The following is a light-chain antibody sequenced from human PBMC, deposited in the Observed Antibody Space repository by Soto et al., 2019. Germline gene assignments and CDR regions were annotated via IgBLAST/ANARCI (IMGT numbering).Light chain of an antibody. Sequence: DIVMTQSPDSLAVSLGERATINCKSSQSVLYNSNNKNFLAWYQQKPGQAPKLLIYWASTRESGVPDRFSGSGSETDFTLIISNLQAEDVAVYFCQQYYTAPQTFGQGTKVEVK. CDR2: WAS. V-gene: IGKV4-1*01. J-gene: IGKJ1*01. CDR1: QSVLYNSNNKNF. CDR3: QQYYTAPQT.